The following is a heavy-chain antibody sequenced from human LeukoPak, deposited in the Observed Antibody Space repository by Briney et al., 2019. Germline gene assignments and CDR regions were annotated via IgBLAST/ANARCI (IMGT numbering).Heavy chain of an antibody. CDR1: GYRFTSFG. CDR2: IIPIFGTA. CDR3: ARSPPSDQIYYYYYGMDV. Sequence: GASVKVSCKASGYRFTSFGISWVRQAPGQGLEWMGGIIPIFGTANYAQKFQGRVTITADESTSTAYMELSSLRSEDTAVYYCARSPPSDQIYYYYYGMDVWGQGTTVTVSS. V-gene: IGHV1-69*13. D-gene: IGHD2-2*01. J-gene: IGHJ6*02.